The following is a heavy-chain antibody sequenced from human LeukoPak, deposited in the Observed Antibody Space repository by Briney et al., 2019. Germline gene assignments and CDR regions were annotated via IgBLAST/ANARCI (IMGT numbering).Heavy chain of an antibody. J-gene: IGHJ4*02. V-gene: IGHV3-23*01. CDR2: ISGSGGST. D-gene: IGHD3-10*01. CDR3: AKGLMQHPASYSGSYLDY. Sequence: GGSLRLSCAASGFTFSSYAMSWVRQAPGKGLEWVSAISGSGGSTYYADSVKGRFTISRDNSKNTLYLQMNSLRAEDTAVCYCAKGLMQHPASYSGSYLDYWGQGTLVTVSS. CDR1: GFTFSSYA.